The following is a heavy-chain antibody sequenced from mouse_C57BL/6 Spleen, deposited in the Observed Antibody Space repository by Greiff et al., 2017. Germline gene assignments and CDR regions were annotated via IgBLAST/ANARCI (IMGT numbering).Heavy chain of an antibody. V-gene: IGHV1-54*01. CDR1: GYAFTNYL. J-gene: IGHJ2*01. CDR2: INPGSGGT. CDR3: ARSDYYYGSSSYFDY. Sequence: QVQLQQSGAELVRPGTSVKVSCKASGYAFTNYLIEWVKQRPGQGLEWIGVINPGSGGTNYNEKFKGKATLTADKSSSTAYMQLRSLTAEDSAVYFCARSDYYYGSSSYFDYWGQGTTLTVSS. D-gene: IGHD1-1*01.